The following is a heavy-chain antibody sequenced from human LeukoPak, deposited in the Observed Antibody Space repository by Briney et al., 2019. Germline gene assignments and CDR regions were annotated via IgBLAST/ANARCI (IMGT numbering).Heavy chain of an antibody. Sequence: GASVKVSCKASGYTFTSYGISWVRQAPGQGLEWMGWISAYNGNTNYAQKLQGRVTMTTDTSTSTAYMELRSLRSDDTAVYYCARDQWELLSVRLLESPGFDYWGQGTLVTVSS. D-gene: IGHD1-26*01. CDR2: ISAYNGNT. CDR3: ARDQWELLSVRLLESPGFDY. CDR1: GYTFTSYG. J-gene: IGHJ4*02. V-gene: IGHV1-18*01.